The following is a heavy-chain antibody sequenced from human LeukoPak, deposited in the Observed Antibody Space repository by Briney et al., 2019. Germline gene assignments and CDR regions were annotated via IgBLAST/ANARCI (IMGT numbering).Heavy chain of an antibody. CDR1: GGTFSSYA. CDR2: IIPIFGTA. D-gene: IGHD3-10*01. CDR3: ARRYDKNAFDI. V-gene: IGHV1-69*06. J-gene: IGHJ3*02. Sequence: SVKVSCKASGGTFSSYAIGWVRQAPGQGLWWIGAIIPIFGTANYAQTFQGRVTITADKSTSTAYMGLSSLRSEDTAVYYCARRYDKNAFDIWGQGTMVTVSS.